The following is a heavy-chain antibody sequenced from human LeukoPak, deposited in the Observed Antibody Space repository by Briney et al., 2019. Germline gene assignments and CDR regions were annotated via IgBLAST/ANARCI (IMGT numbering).Heavy chain of an antibody. D-gene: IGHD1-26*01. CDR2: IIPIFGTA. Sequence: ASVKVSCKASGGTFSSYAISWVRQAPGQGLEWMGGIIPIFGTANYAQKFQGRVTITADESTSTAYMELSSLRSEDTAAYYCATEDRIVGANALDYWGQGTLVTVSS. J-gene: IGHJ4*02. V-gene: IGHV1-69*13. CDR1: GGTFSSYA. CDR3: ATEDRIVGANALDY.